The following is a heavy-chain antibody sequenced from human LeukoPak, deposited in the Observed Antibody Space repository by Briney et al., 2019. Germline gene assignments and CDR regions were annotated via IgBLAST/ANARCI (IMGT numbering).Heavy chain of an antibody. CDR2: IHHSGST. V-gene: IGHV4-4*02. Sequence: SETLSLTCAASGGSISNSHWWSWARQSPGKGLEWIGQIHHSGSTNYNPSLKSRVTMSVDTSKNQFSLTLSSMTAADTAVYYCARELGGDFWSGYFSPFDFWGLGTLVTVSS. CDR1: GGSISNSHW. J-gene: IGHJ4*02. CDR3: ARELGGDFWSGYFSPFDF. D-gene: IGHD3-3*01.